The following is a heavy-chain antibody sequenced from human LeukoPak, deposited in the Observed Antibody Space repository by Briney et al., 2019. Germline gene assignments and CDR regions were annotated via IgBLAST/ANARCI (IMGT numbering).Heavy chain of an antibody. CDR3: AKSRTSPTPGHYYYYMDV. CDR1: GFTFTNYA. J-gene: IGHJ6*03. CDR2: ISGSGGST. D-gene: IGHD2-15*01. Sequence: PSGGSLRLSCAASGFTFTNYAMSWVRQAPGKGLEWVSAISGSGGSTYYADSVKGRFTISRDNSKNTLYLQMNSLRAEDTAVYYCAKSRTSPTPGHYYYYMDVWGKGTTVTVSS. V-gene: IGHV3-23*01.